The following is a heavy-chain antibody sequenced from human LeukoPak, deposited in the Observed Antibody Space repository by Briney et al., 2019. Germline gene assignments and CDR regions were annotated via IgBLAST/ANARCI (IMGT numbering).Heavy chain of an antibody. Sequence: GGSLRLSCAASGFTFSSYSMNWVRQAPGKGLEWLSSISSSSSYIYYADSVKGRFTISRDNAKNSLYLQMNRLRAEDTAVYYCARERAVTTGIRSYYYYYMDVWGKGTTVTVSS. J-gene: IGHJ6*03. CDR3: ARERAVTTGIRSYYYYYMDV. CDR1: GFTFSSYS. V-gene: IGHV3-21*01. CDR2: ISSSSSYI. D-gene: IGHD4-11*01.